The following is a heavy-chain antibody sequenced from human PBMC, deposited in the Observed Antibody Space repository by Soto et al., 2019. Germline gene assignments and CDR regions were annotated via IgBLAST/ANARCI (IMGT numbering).Heavy chain of an antibody. V-gene: IGHV3-23*01. CDR1: GLTLSSSA. D-gene: IGHD3-9*01. CDR3: AKDRGSGGIVTGTPDS. CDR2: LSAGGST. J-gene: IGHJ4*02. Sequence: GGSLRLSCAVPGLTLSSSAMTWVRQAPGKGLEWVSTLSAGGSTYYAASVKGRFTISRNSSENSLYLQMGSLKAEDTAVYFCAKDRGSGGIVTGTPDSWGPGTQVTVSS.